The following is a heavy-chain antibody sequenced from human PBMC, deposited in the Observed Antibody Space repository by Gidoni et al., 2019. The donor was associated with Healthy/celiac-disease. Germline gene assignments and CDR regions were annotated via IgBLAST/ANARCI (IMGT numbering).Heavy chain of an antibody. D-gene: IGHD4-17*01. Sequence: EVQLLESGGGLVQPGGSLRLSFAASGFTFRGYAMSWVRQAPGKGLDGVSAISGRGGSTYYADSVKGRFTISRDNSKNTLYLQMNSLRAEDTAVYYCAKGHYGDYLDYYGMDVWGQGTTVTVSS. CDR2: ISGRGGST. CDR3: AKGHYGDYLDYYGMDV. CDR1: GFTFRGYA. J-gene: IGHJ6*02. V-gene: IGHV3-23*01.